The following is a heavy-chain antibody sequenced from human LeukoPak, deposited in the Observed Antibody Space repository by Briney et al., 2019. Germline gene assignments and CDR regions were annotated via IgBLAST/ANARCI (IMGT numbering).Heavy chain of an antibody. CDR1: GYSISSSNW. V-gene: IGHV4-28*03. CDR3: ARGIEGRYFDWLAHSHYYYGMDV. CDR2: MYYTGST. Sequence: SETLSLTCAVSGYSISSSNWWGWIRQPPGKGLEWIGYMYYTGSTYYNPSLKSRVTMSVDTSKNQFSPKLSSVTAADTAVYYCARGIEGRYFDWLAHSHYYYGMDVWGQGTTVTVSS. D-gene: IGHD3-9*01. J-gene: IGHJ6*02.